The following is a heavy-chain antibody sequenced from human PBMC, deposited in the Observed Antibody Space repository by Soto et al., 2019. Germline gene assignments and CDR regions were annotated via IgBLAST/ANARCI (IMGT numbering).Heavy chain of an antibody. CDR1: GFTFSGYA. CDR3: GRGRGSYSFDY. J-gene: IGHJ4*02. D-gene: IGHD3-16*01. CDR2: ISGSGTTT. V-gene: IGHV3-23*01. Sequence: EVQLLESGGGLVQPGGSLRLSCEASGFTFSGYAMNWVRRAPGKGLEWVASISGSGTTTYYADSVKGRFTIARDNSKNTLYLQMHSLRAEVTAVYYCGRGRGSYSFDYWGQGTLITVSS.